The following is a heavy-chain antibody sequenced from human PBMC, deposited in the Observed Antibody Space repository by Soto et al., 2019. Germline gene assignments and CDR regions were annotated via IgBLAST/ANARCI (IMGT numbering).Heavy chain of an antibody. CDR1: GGTFSTYA. Sequence: QVQLVQSGAEVKRPGSSVKVSCKASGGTFSTYAISWVRQAPGQGLEWMGGIIPIFGTANYAQKFQGRVTIIADKSTSTAYMELSSLRSEDTAVYYCARDPDYTYYYYGMDVWGQGTTVTVSS. D-gene: IGHD4-4*01. CDR2: IIPIFGTA. V-gene: IGHV1-69*06. J-gene: IGHJ6*02. CDR3: ARDPDYTYYYYGMDV.